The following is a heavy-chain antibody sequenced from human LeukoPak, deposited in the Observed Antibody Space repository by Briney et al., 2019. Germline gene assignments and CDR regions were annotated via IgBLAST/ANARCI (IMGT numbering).Heavy chain of an antibody. CDR1: GYTFTGYY. CDR2: ISAYNGNT. J-gene: IGHJ4*02. Sequence: ASVKVSCKASGYTFTGYYMHWVRQAPGQGLEWMGWISAYNGNTNYAQKLQGRVTMTTDTSTSTAYMELRSLRSDDTAVYYCARDRPMPSPTIFGEFDYWGQGTLVTVSS. CDR3: ARDRPMPSPTIFGEFDY. D-gene: IGHD3-3*01. V-gene: IGHV1-18*04.